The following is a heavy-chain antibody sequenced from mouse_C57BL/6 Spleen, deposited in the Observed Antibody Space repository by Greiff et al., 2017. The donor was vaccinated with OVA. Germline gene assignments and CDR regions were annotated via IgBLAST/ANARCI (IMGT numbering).Heavy chain of an antibody. Sequence: VQLVESGAELVKPGASVKISCKASGYAFSSYWMNWVKQRPGQGLEWIGQIYPGDGDTNYNGKFKGKATLTADKSSSTAYMQLSSLTSEDSAVSFCAGGEFAAVVAPRRYFDVWGTGTTVTVSS. J-gene: IGHJ1*03. CDR1: GYAFSSYW. CDR2: IYPGDGDT. D-gene: IGHD1-1*01. V-gene: IGHV1-80*01. CDR3: AGGEFAAVVAPRRYFDV.